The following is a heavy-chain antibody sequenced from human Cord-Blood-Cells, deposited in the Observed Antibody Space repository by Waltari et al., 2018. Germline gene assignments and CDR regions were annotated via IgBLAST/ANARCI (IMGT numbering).Heavy chain of an antibody. CDR3: ARDRKDFWSGYYYYYGMDV. CDR1: VGSISRGGYS. J-gene: IGHJ6*02. D-gene: IGHD3-3*01. CDR2: IYHSGST. Sequence: QLQLQESGSGLVKPSQTLSLPCAVSVGSISRGGYSWRWIRQPPGKGRDWIGYIYHSGSTYYNPSLKSRVTISVDRSKNQFSLKLSSVTAADTAVYYCARDRKDFWSGYYYYYGMDVWGQGTTVTVSS. V-gene: IGHV4-30-2*01.